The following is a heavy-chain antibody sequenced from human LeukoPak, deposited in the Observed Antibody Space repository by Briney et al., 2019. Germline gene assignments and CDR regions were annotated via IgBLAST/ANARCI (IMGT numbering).Heavy chain of an antibody. Sequence: PGRSLRLSCAASGFTFSSYGMHWVRQAPGKGLEWVAVISYDGSNKYYADSVKGRFTISRDNSKNTLYLQMNSLRAEDTAVYYCASDIVVVPAARTAFDIWGQGTMVTVSS. V-gene: IGHV3-30*03. CDR2: ISYDGSNK. D-gene: IGHD2-2*01. CDR1: GFTFSSYG. J-gene: IGHJ3*02. CDR3: ASDIVVVPAARTAFDI.